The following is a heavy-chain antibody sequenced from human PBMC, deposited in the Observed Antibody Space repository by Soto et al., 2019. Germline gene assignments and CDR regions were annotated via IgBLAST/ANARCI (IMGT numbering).Heavy chain of an antibody. D-gene: IGHD4-17*01. CDR2: ISAYNGNT. V-gene: IGHV1-18*01. J-gene: IGHJ4*02. CDR1: GYTFTSYG. Sequence: QVQLVQSGAEVKKPGASVKVSCKASGYTFTSYGISWVRQAPGQGLEWMGWISAYNGNTNYAQKLQGRVTITTDTSTSTAYMELRSLRSDDTAVYYCARDIRTTVTTGGYYFDYWGQGTLVTVSS. CDR3: ARDIRTTVTTGGYYFDY.